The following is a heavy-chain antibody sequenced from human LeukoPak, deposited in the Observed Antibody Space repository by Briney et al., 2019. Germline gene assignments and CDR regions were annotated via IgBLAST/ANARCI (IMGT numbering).Heavy chain of an antibody. J-gene: IGHJ6*03. CDR1: GFTFSSYG. Sequence: PGGSLRLSCAASGFTFSSYGIHWVRQAPGKGLEWVAFIRYDGTNKWYADSVKGRFTISRDNSKNTLYLQMNSLRVEDTAAYHCAKDRDYGDYPSAYYYYMDVWGKGTTVTVSS. CDR3: AKDRDYGDYPSAYYYYMDV. V-gene: IGHV3-30*02. CDR2: IRYDGTNK. D-gene: IGHD4-17*01.